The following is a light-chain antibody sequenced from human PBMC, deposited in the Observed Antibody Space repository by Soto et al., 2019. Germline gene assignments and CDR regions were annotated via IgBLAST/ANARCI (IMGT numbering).Light chain of an antibody. V-gene: IGKV3-20*01. Sequence: EMVLTQSPGTLSLSPGERATLSCRASQSVKNNYLVWYQQKPGQPPRFLIYDASTRATGTPGRFSGGGSGTDFTLTISRLEPEDFALYYCQQYGSTPLTFGGGTKVEIK. CDR2: DAS. CDR3: QQYGSTPLT. J-gene: IGKJ4*01. CDR1: QSVKNNY.